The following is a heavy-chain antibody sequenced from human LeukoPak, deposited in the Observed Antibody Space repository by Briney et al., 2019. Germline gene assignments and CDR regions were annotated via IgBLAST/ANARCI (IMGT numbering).Heavy chain of an antibody. CDR3: ARERLGELSYHDY. CDR1: GFTFSDYY. J-gene: IGHJ4*02. V-gene: IGHV3-11*05. CDR2: ISSSSSYI. Sequence: GGSLRLSCAASGFTFSDYYMSWIRQAPGKGLEWVSYISSSSSYINYADPVKGRFTISRDNAKNSLYLQMNSLRADDTAVYYCARERLGELSYHDYWGQGTLVTVSS. D-gene: IGHD3-16*02.